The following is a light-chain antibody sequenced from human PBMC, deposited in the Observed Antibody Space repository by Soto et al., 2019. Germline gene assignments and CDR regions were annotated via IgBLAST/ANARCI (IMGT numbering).Light chain of an antibody. CDR2: DAS. CDR3: QQRSNWPPEYT. J-gene: IGKJ2*01. CDR1: QSVSSY. Sequence: EIVLTQSPATLSLSPGERATLSCRASQSVSSYLAWYQQKPGQAPRLLIYDASNRATGIPARFRGSGSGTDFPLTISSLEPEDFAVYYCQQRSNWPPEYTFGQGTKLEIK. V-gene: IGKV3-11*01.